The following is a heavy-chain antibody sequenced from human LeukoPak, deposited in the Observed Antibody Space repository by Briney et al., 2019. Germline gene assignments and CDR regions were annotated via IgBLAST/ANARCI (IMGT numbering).Heavy chain of an antibody. CDR2: ISGSGGST. V-gene: IGHV3-23*01. CDR1: GFTFSSSA. D-gene: IGHD3-10*01. CDR3: AKERGSGSYYDYYYYMDV. J-gene: IGHJ6*03. Sequence: GGSLRLSCAASGFTFSSSAMSWVRQAPGKGLEWVSAISGSGGSTYYADSVKGRVTLSRDNSKNTLYLQMNSLRADDTAVYYCAKERGSGSYYDYYYYMDVWGKGTTVTVSS.